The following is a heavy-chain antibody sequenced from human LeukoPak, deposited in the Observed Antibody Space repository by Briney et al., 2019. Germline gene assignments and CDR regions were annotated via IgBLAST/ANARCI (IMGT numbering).Heavy chain of an antibody. D-gene: IGHD1-26*01. CDR3: VRDGTWYDY. V-gene: IGHV3-23*01. J-gene: IGHJ4*02. Sequence: PGGSLRLSCAASGFTFSSYAMSWVRQAPGKGLEWVSGLSGSGDTTYHADSVRGRFTISRDNAKNSLYLQMNSLRDEDTAVYYCVRDGTWYDYWGQGTLVTVSS. CDR1: GFTFSSYA. CDR2: LSGSGDTT.